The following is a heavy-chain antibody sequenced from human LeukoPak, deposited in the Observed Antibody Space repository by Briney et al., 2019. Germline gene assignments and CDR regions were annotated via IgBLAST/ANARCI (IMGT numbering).Heavy chain of an antibody. D-gene: IGHD2-2*01. CDR1: GGTFSSYA. Sequence: SVKVSCKASGGTFSSYAISWVRQAPGHGLEWMGRIIPIFGTANYAQKFQGRVTITTDESTSTAYMELSSLRSEDTAVYYCARSYCSSTSCYLFDYWGQGTLVTVSS. CDR2: IIPIFGTA. V-gene: IGHV1-69*05. J-gene: IGHJ4*02. CDR3: ARSYCSSTSCYLFDY.